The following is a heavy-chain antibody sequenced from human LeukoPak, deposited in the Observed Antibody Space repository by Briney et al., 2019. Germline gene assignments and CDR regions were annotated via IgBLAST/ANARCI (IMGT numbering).Heavy chain of an antibody. CDR2: ISGSGGST. Sequence: GGSLRLSCAASGFTFSSYAMSWVRQAPGMGLEWVSGISGSGGSTYYADSVKGRFTISRDNSKNTLFLQMNSLRGEDTAVYYCAHSGYSSGWYGYFDYWGQGTLVTVSS. CDR1: GFTFSSYA. J-gene: IGHJ4*02. V-gene: IGHV3-23*01. D-gene: IGHD6-19*01. CDR3: AHSGYSSGWYGYFDY.